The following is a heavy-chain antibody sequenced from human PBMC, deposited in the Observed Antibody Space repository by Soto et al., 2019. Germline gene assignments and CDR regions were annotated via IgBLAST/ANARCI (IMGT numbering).Heavy chain of an antibody. J-gene: IGHJ3*02. D-gene: IGHD6-19*01. CDR2: IFHSETT. Sequence: QMRLQESGPGLVKPSGTLSLACAVSGASVSSDNWWSWVRQPPGKGLEWIGEIFHSETTNYNPSLKSGATISVDKSKNPFSPTLTSVTAADTAVYYCAKNGWYSADIWGQGTTFTVSS. CDR3: AKNGWYSADI. V-gene: IGHV4-4*02. CDR1: GASVSSDNW.